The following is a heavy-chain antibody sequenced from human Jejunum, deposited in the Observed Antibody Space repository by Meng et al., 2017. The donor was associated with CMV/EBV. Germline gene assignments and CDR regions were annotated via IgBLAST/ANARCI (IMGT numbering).Heavy chain of an antibody. J-gene: IGHJ4*02. CDR2: SRDKAHSHTT. CDR1: GFTLSDRY. CDR3: VRGYNSFDS. V-gene: IGHV3-72*01. Sequence: EVLLVESGGALVQPGXXXXLSCAASGFTLSDRYMDWVRQAPGKGPEWIARSRDKAHSHTTEYAASVKGRFTISRDNSESLLYLQMNSLKIEDTAVYYCVRGYNSFDSWGQGTLVTVSS. D-gene: IGHD1-1*01.